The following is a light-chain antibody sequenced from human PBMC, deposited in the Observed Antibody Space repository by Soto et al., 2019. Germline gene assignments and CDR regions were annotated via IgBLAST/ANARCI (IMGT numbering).Light chain of an antibody. V-gene: IGKV1-39*01. J-gene: IGKJ3*01. CDR2: AAS. Sequence: DFQMTQSPSSLSASVGDRVTITCRASQSFTTFLNWYQQKPGKAPKLLIYAASSLQRGVPSRFSGSGSGTEFTLTITSLQPEDFATYYCLQSYSPPFTFGPGTKVDIK. CDR3: LQSYSPPFT. CDR1: QSFTTF.